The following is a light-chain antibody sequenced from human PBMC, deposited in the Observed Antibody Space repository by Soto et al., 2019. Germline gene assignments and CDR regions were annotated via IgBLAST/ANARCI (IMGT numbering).Light chain of an antibody. Sequence: DIVMTQCPDSLAVSLGVWATINFKSSQNILHRSNNRNYLAWYQQKPGQHHKMIIYWEYTRESGVTARFSGSGSGTDFTLTIRSMRAEDVAVYFCKPYYSSQWTFGTGKKVDLK. CDR1: QNILHRSNNRNY. CDR3: KPYYSSQWT. V-gene: IGKV4-1*01. J-gene: IGKJ1*01. CDR2: WEY.